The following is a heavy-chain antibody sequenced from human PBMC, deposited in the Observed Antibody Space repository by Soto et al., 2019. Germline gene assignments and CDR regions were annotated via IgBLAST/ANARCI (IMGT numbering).Heavy chain of an antibody. CDR2: IYYSGRT. CDR3: VRVGGDDFGDSGGFDY. D-gene: IGHD4-17*01. CDR1: GRTIRDYF. Sequence: SETLSLTCTVSGRTIRDYFWNWIRQPPGKGLEWIGYIYYSGRTNYNPSLKSRVSISVDTSKNHFSLQLRSVTAADTAVYYCVRVGGDDFGDSGGFDYWGQGTLVTVSS. V-gene: IGHV4-59*01. J-gene: IGHJ4*02.